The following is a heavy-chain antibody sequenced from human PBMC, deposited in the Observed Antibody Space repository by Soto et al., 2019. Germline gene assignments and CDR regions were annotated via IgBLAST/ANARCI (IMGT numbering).Heavy chain of an antibody. CDR1: GGTFSSYT. CDR3: ARDLHKYYFDY. CDR2: IIPILGIA. V-gene: IGHV1-69*08. J-gene: IGHJ4*02. Sequence: QVQLVQSGAEVKKPGSSVKVSCKASGGTFSSYTISWVRQAPGQGLEWMGRIIPILGIANYAQKFQGRVTITAYKSTSTAYMELSSLRSEDTAVYYCARDLHKYYFDYWGQGTLVTVSS.